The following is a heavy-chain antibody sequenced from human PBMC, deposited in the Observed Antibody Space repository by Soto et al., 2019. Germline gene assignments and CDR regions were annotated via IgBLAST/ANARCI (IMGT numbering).Heavy chain of an antibody. J-gene: IGHJ4*02. CDR1: GFTFSNYA. Sequence: GGPLRPSCAASGFTFSNYAMTWSRQAPGKGLEWVSGLNGSGGSTSSADSVKGRFAISRDNSKNTLYLQMNSLRDGDTAVYYCARGFSAGKGSPPDYWGQGTLVTVSS. CDR2: LNGSGGST. V-gene: IGHV3-23*01. CDR3: ARGFSAGKGSPPDY. D-gene: IGHD3-10*01.